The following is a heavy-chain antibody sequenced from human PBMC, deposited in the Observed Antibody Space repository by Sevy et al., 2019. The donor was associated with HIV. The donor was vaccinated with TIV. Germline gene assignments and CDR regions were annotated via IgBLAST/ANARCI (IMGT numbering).Heavy chain of an antibody. CDR2: ISYDGNNK. J-gene: IGHJ4*02. V-gene: IGHV3-30*04. D-gene: IGHD3-22*01. CDR1: GFTFSSYA. CDR3: ASHYYDSTGYDYPLDY. Sequence: GGSLRLSCTASGFTFSSYAMYWVRQAPGKGLEWVAVISYDGNNKDYADSVKGRFTISRDNSKNTLYLQMNSLRAEDMAVSYCASHYYDSTGYDYPLDYWAREPWSPSPQ.